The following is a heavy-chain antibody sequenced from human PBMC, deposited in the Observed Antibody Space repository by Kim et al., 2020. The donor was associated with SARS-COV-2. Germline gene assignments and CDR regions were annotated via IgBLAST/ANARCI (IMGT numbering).Heavy chain of an antibody. V-gene: IGHV4-39*01. CDR3: ATDIVVVPAAIGLWAFDI. Sequence: SETLSLTCTVSGGSISSSSYYWGWIRQPPGKGLEWIGSIYYSGNTYYNPSLKSRVTISVDTSKNQFSLKLSSVTAADTAVYYCATDIVVVPAAIGLWAFDIWGQGTMVTVSS. CDR2: IYYSGNT. J-gene: IGHJ3*02. D-gene: IGHD2-2*01. CDR1: GGSISSSSYY.